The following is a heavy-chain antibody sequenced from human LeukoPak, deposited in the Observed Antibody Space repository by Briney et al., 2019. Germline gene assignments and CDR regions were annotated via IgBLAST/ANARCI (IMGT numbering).Heavy chain of an antibody. Sequence: GGSLGLSCAASGFTFSKYWMTWVRQPPGRGLEWVANIKEDGRGIHYVDAVKGRFTISRDNVKNSLYLQMNSLRAEDTAVYYCARDPVRRFDYWGQGTLVTVSS. V-gene: IGHV3-7*03. J-gene: IGHJ4*02. CDR2: IKEDGRGI. CDR3: ARDPVRRFDY. CDR1: GFTFSKYW.